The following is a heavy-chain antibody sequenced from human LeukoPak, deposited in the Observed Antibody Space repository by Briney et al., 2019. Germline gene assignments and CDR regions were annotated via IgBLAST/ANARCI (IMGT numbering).Heavy chain of an antibody. J-gene: IGHJ4*02. V-gene: IGHV3-23*01. Sequence: PGGSLRLSCAASGFTFSSYGMSWVRQAPGKGLEWVSGISGSGGSTYYADSVKGRFTISRDNSKNTLYLQMNSLRAEDTAVCYCAKSRSGSPHSFDYWGQGTLVTVSS. CDR1: GFTFSSYG. D-gene: IGHD1-26*01. CDR2: ISGSGGST. CDR3: AKSRSGSPHSFDY.